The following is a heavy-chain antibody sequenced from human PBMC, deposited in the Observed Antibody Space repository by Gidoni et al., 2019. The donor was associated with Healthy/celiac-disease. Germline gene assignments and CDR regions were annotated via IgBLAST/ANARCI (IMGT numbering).Heavy chain of an antibody. CDR1: AFTSSSHG. CDR3: AREQPHYDFWSGYYDY. CDR2: IWYDGSNK. V-gene: IGHV3-33*01. J-gene: IGHJ4*02. D-gene: IGHD3-3*01. Sequence: QVQLVESGGGVVQPGTSLRLSCAASAFTSSSHGMRWVRQAPGKGLGWVAVIWYDGSNKYYADSVKGRFTISRDNSKNTLDLQMNSLRAEDTAVYYCAREQPHYDFWSGYYDYWGQGTLVTVSS.